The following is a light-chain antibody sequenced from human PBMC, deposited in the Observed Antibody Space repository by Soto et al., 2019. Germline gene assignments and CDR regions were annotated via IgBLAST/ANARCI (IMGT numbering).Light chain of an antibody. Sequence: VLTQSQATLSFSPGERATLSCRASHLVSSYLAWYQQKPGQAPRLLIYDASNRATGIPARFSGSGSGTDFTLTISSLEPEDFAVYYCQQRSNSPHLITSAQGIRLEI. CDR2: DAS. J-gene: IGKJ5*01. CDR1: HLVSSY. CDR3: QQRSNSPHLIT. V-gene: IGKV3-11*01.